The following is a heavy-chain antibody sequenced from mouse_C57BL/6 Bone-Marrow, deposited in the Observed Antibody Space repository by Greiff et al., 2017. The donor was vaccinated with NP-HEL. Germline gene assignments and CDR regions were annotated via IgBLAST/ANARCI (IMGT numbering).Heavy chain of an antibody. CDR2: IYPGGGYT. J-gene: IGHJ1*03. CDR1: GYTFTNYW. V-gene: IGHV1-63*01. Sequence: VKLMESGAELVRPGTSVKMSCKASGYTFTNYWIGWAKQRPGHGLEWIGDIYPGGGYTNYNEKFKGKATLTADKSSSTAYMQFSSLTSEDSAIYYCASSLYWYFDVWGTGTTVTVSS. D-gene: IGHD6-2*01. CDR3: ASSLYWYFDV.